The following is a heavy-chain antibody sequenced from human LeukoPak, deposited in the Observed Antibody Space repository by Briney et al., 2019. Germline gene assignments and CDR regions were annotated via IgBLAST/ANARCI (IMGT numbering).Heavy chain of an antibody. V-gene: IGHV4-39*01. CDR2: IYYSGST. CDR3: ARFKSGYGDY. J-gene: IGHJ4*02. D-gene: IGHD5-12*01. CDR1: GGSISSSSYY. Sequence: SETLSLTCTVSGGSISSSSYYWGWIRQPPGKGLEWIGSIYYSGSTYYNPSLKSRVTISVDTSKNQFSLKLSSVTAADTAVYYCARFKSGYGDYWGQGTLVTDSS.